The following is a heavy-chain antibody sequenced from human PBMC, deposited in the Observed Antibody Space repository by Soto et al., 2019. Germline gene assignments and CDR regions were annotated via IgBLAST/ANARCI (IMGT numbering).Heavy chain of an antibody. CDR3: AHSPPRSSGKTRRSNWFDP. V-gene: IGHV2-5*01. D-gene: IGHD6-13*01. CDR1: GFSLSTSGVG. Sequence: QITLKESGPTLVKPTQPLTLTCTFSGFSLSTSGVGVGWIRQPPGTALEWLALIYWNDDKRYRQSLKSRLTITKDTSKNHVVLTMTSIDPVDTATYYSAHSPPRSSGKTRRSNWFDPWGRRKLVNVYS. J-gene: IGHJ5*02. CDR2: IYWNDDK.